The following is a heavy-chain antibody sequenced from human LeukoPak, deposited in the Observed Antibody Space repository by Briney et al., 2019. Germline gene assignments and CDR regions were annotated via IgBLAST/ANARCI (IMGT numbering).Heavy chain of an antibody. CDR1: GGSISSGGYY. V-gene: IGHV4-30-2*01. J-gene: IGHJ5*02. CDR2: IYHSGST. D-gene: IGHD3-3*01. Sequence: SETLSLTCTVSGGSISSGGYYWSWIRQPPGKGLEWLGYIYHSGSTYYNPSLKSRVTISVDRSKNQFSLKLSSVTAADTAAYYCARSLPTYYDFWSGYQSWGQGTLVTVSS. CDR3: ARSLPTYYDFWSGYQS.